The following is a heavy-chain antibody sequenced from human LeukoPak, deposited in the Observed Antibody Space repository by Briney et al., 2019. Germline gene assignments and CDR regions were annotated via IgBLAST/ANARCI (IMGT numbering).Heavy chain of an antibody. CDR2: IYYSGST. D-gene: IGHD3-10*01. Sequence: SETLSLTCTVSGGSISSSSYYWGWIRQPPGKGLEWIGSIYYSGSTYYNPSLKSRGTISVDTSKNQFSLKLSSVTAADTAVYYCARRIALWFGELGTDYWGQGTLVTVSS. J-gene: IGHJ4*02. CDR1: GGSISSSSYY. V-gene: IGHV4-39*01. CDR3: ARRIALWFGELGTDY.